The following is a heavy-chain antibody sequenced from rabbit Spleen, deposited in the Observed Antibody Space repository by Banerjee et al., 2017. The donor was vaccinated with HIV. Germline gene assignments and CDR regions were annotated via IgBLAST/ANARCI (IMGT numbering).Heavy chain of an antibody. D-gene: IGHD8-1*01. CDR1: GVSFSADSF. Sequence: QEQLEESGGDLVKPGASLTLTCIASGVSFSADSFSGDSYMCWVRQAPGKGLEWIVCIDTGSSGFTYFASWAKGRFTISRTSSTTVTLEMTSLTVADTATYFCARDTGSSFSSYGMDLWGPGTLVTVS. CDR2: IDTGSSGFT. J-gene: IGHJ6*01. V-gene: IGHV1S45*01. CDR3: ARDTGSSFSSYGMDL.